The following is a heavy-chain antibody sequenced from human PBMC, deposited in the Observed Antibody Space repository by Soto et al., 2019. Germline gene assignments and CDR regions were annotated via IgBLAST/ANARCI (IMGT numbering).Heavy chain of an antibody. CDR3: ARGRDSGCDYLDS. V-gene: IGHV1-8*01. CDR1: GYTFTNSD. D-gene: IGHD5-12*01. J-gene: IGHJ4*02. CDR2: LNPNSENR. Sequence: QVQLVQSGAEVKKPGASVQVSCKASGYTFTNSDINWVRQATGEVLEWVGWLNPNSENRGYALKFQGRVTMTTATYIRTAYMDLSSLGSEDTAVYYCARGRDSGCDYLDSWGEGTLFIVSS.